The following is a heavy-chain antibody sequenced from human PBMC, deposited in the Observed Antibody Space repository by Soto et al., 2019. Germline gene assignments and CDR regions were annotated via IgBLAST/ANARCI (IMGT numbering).Heavy chain of an antibody. D-gene: IGHD3-3*01. J-gene: IGHJ5*02. CDR1: GFTFSSYA. CDR3: AKEEGDYAFWSGYRYNWFDP. CDR2: ISGSGGST. Sequence: EVQLLESGGGLVQPGGSLRLSCAASGFTFSSYAMSWVRQAPGKGLEWVSAISGSGGSTYYADSVKGRFTISRDNSKNTLYLQMNSLRAEDTAVYYCAKEEGDYAFWSGYRYNWFDPWGQGTLVTVSS. V-gene: IGHV3-23*01.